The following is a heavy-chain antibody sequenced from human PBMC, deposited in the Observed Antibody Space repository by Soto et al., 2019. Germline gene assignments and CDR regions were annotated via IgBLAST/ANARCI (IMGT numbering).Heavy chain of an antibody. V-gene: IGHV2-5*01. CDR1: GFSLSTSGVG. CDR3: AHRRPYYGSGSYIAWAMRPANDNWFDP. Sequence: QITLKESGPTLVKPTQTLTLTCTFSGFSLSTSGVGVGWIRQPPGKALEWLALIYWNDDKRYSPSLKSRLTITKDTSKNQVVLTMTNMDPVDTATYYCAHRRPYYGSGSYIAWAMRPANDNWFDPWGQGTLVTVSS. CDR2: IYWNDDK. J-gene: IGHJ5*02. D-gene: IGHD3-10*01.